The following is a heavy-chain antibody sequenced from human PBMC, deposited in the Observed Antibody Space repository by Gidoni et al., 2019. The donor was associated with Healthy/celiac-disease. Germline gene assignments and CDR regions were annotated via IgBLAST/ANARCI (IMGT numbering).Heavy chain of an antibody. J-gene: IGHJ4*02. CDR1: GFTFSSYG. Sequence: QVQLVESGGGVVQPGRSLRLSCAASGFTFSSYGMHWVRQAPGKGLEWVAVIWYDGSNKYYADSVKGRFTISRDNSKNTLYLQMNSLRAEDTAVYYCARASSRDGFDYWGQGTLVTVSS. CDR2: IWYDGSNK. V-gene: IGHV3-33*01. CDR3: ARASSRDGFDY.